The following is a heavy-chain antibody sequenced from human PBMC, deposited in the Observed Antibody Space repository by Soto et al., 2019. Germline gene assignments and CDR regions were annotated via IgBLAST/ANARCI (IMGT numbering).Heavy chain of an antibody. CDR2: IGTAGDT. J-gene: IGHJ4*02. Sequence: EGSLRLSGSASGFTFSSYDMHWVRQGPGKGLEWVSAIGTAGDTNYAGSVKGRFTISRENAKNSLYLQMNSLRAGDTAIYFCARAIGPTLFDYWGQGTLVTVSS. D-gene: IGHD3-22*01. CDR1: GFTFSSYD. V-gene: IGHV3-13*04. CDR3: ARAIGPTLFDY.